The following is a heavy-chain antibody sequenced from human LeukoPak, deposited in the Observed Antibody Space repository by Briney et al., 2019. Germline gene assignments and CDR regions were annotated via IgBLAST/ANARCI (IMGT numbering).Heavy chain of an antibody. Sequence: GGSLRLSCAASGFTVSSNYMSWVRQAPGKGLEWVSSINRSGGSTLYADSVKGRFTISRDNSKNTLYLQMNSLRAEDTAVYYCAKDGGNYYDTGGNHLMRSYMDVWGKGTTVTVSS. CDR2: INRSGGST. V-gene: IGHV3-66*02. J-gene: IGHJ6*04. D-gene: IGHD3-22*01. CDR1: GFTVSSNY. CDR3: AKDGGNYYDTGGNHLMRSYMDV.